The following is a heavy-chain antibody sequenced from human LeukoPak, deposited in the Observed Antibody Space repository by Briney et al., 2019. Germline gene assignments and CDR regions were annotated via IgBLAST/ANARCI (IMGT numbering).Heavy chain of an antibody. D-gene: IGHD1-26*01. CDR1: GGSISSYY. CDR3: ARDSGSYLRYYYYYMDV. Sequence: PSETLSLTCTVSGGSISSYYWSWLRQPPGKGLEWIGYIYYSGSTNYNPSLKSRVTISVDTSKNQFSLKLSSVTAADTAVYYCARDSGSYLRYYYYYMDVWGKGTTVTVSS. V-gene: IGHV4-59*01. CDR2: IYYSGST. J-gene: IGHJ6*03.